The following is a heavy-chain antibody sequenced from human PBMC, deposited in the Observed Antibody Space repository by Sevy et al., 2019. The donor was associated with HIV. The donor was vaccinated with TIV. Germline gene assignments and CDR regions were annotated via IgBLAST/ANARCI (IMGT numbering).Heavy chain of an antibody. CDR1: GLTFSSYS. D-gene: IGHD3-3*01. J-gene: IGHJ4*02. CDR2: ISSSSSYI. CDR3: ARGSLRFLEWLLFVY. Sequence: GGSLRLSCAASGLTFSSYSMNWVRQAPGKGLEWVSSISSSSSYIYYADSVKGRFTISRDNAKNSLYLQMNSLRAEDTAVYYCARGSLRFLEWLLFVYWGQGTLVTVSS. V-gene: IGHV3-21*01.